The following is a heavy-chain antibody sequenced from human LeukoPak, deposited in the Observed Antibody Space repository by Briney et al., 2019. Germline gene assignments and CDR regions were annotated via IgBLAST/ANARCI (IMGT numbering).Heavy chain of an antibody. D-gene: IGHD3-10*01. J-gene: IGHJ6*03. V-gene: IGHV3-48*03. CDR2: ISSSGSTI. CDR1: GFTFSSYE. Sequence: PGGSLRLSCAASGFTFSSYEMNWLRQAPGKGLEWVSYISSSGSTIYYADSVKGRFTISRDNAKNSLYLQMNSLRAEDTAVYYSARDGAKYSYGSGSYTHYYMDVCGKGTTVTVSS. CDR3: ARDGAKYSYGSGSYTHYYMDV.